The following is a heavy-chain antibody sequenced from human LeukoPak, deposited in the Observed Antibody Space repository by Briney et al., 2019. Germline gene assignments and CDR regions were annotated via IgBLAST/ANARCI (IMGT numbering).Heavy chain of an antibody. D-gene: IGHD2-15*01. J-gene: IGHJ4*02. V-gene: IGHV1-18*01. CDR3: ASKLGYCSGGSCYLLH. Sequence: ASVTVSCTASGYTFTIYGISWVRQAPGQGLEWMGWISAYNGNTNYAQKLQGRVTMTTDTSTSTAYMELRSLRSDDTAVYYCASKLGYCSGGSCYLLHWGQGTLVTVSS. CDR2: ISAYNGNT. CDR1: GYTFTIYG.